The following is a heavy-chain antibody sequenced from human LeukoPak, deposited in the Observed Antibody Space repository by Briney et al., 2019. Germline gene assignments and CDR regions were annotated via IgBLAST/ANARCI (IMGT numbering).Heavy chain of an antibody. D-gene: IGHD4-11*01. CDR2: IWDHGSNK. J-gene: IGHJ6*02. CDR1: RLSFNSYG. Sequence: SLTLSCAPSRLSFNSYGMHRVRQAPGKGLEWVAVIWDHGSNKYYADSVKGRFTISRDNSKNTLYLQMNSLRAEDTAVYYCATQSTVTDVYYYYYYGMDVWGQGTTVTVSS. V-gene: IGHV3-33*01. CDR3: ATQSTVTDVYYYYYYGMDV.